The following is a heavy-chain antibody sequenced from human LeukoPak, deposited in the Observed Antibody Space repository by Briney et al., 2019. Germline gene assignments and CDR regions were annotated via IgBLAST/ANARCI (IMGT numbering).Heavy chain of an antibody. CDR2: IYYSGST. J-gene: IGHJ6*02. CDR1: GGSISSYY. V-gene: IGHV4-59*01. CDR3: ARAYSTYYDFWSGSPGLYYGMDV. D-gene: IGHD3-3*01. Sequence: SETLSLTRTVSGGSISSYYWSWIRQPPGKGLEWIGYIYYSGSTNYNPSLKSRVTISVDTSKNQFSLKLSSVTAADTAVYYCARAYSTYYDFWSGSPGLYYGMDVWGQGTTVTVSS.